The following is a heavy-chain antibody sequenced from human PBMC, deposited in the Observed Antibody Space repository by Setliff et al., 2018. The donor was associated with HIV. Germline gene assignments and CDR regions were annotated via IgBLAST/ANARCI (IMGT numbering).Heavy chain of an antibody. CDR3: ARPIRAAAGNDAFHV. J-gene: IGHJ3*01. V-gene: IGHV1-69*13. CDR2: IIPMFDAP. D-gene: IGHD6-13*01. Sequence: SVKVSCKASGYIFTGYYIHWVRQAPGQGLEWMGGIIPMFDAPNYAQKFQGRVTITADESTSTAYMELSSLRSEDSAVYFCARPIRAAAGNDAFHVWGQGTMVTVSS. CDR1: GYIFTGYY.